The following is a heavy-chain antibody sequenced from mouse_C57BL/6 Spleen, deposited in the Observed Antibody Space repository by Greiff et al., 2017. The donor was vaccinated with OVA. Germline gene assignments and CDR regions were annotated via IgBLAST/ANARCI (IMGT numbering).Heavy chain of an antibody. CDR2: ISRGSSTI. Sequence: EVNVVESGGGLVKPGGSLKLSCAASGFTFSDYGMHWVRQAPEQGLEWVAYISRGSSTIYYADTVKGRFTFSRDNAKNTLFLQMTSLRSEDTAMYDCARRMGRLYCDDWGQGTTLTVSS. V-gene: IGHV5-17*01. CDR3: ARRMGRLYCDD. CDR1: GFTFSDYG. D-gene: IGHD4-1*01. J-gene: IGHJ2*01.